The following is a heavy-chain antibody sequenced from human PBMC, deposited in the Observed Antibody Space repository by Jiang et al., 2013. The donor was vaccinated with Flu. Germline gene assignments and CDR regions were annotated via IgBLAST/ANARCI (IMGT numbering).Heavy chain of an antibody. Sequence: TSGVGVGWIRQPPGKALEWLALIYWDDDKRYSPSLKTRLTISKDTSRNQVVLRMTNMDPVDTATYYCAHENYGIIMYWGQGTLVTVSS. CDR1: TSGVG. J-gene: IGHJ4*02. V-gene: IGHV2-5*02. CDR2: IYWDDDK. D-gene: IGHD3-10*01. CDR3: AHENYGIIMY.